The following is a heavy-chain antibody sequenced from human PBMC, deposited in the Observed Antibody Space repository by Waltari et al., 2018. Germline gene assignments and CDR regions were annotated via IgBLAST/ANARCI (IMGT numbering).Heavy chain of an antibody. CDR1: GGTFSSYA. J-gene: IGHJ3*02. V-gene: IGHV1-69*08. CDR2: IIPIFGTA. CDR3: ATAGIAVAGRDHDAFDI. Sequence: QVQLVQSGAEVKKPGSSVKVSCKASGGTFSSYAISWARRAPGQGLEWMGRIIPIFGTANYAQKFQGRVTITADKSTSTAYMELSSLRSEDTAVYYCATAGIAVAGRDHDAFDIWGQGTMVTVSS. D-gene: IGHD6-19*01.